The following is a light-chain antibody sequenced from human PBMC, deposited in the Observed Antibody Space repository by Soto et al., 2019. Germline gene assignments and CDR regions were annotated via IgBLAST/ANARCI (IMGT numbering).Light chain of an antibody. CDR1: QDITNC. CDR3: QQYDILPLT. Sequence: DLQMTQTPSSLSASVGDRVTFTCQASQDITNCLNWYHQKPGKAPKLLIYDASNLETGVPSRFSGSGSGTHFTFTISSLQPEDTATYYCQQYDILPLTFGPGTKVEI. V-gene: IGKV1-33*01. J-gene: IGKJ3*01. CDR2: DAS.